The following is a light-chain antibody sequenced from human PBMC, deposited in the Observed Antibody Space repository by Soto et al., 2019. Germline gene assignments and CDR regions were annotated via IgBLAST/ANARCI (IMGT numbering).Light chain of an antibody. Sequence: AIRMTQSPSSFSASTGDRVTITCRASQGISSYLAWYQQKPGKAPKLLIYAASTLQSGVPSRFSGSGSGTDFTRTISCLQSEDFATYYWQQDYSDPRFTCGPGTKVDIK. J-gene: IGKJ3*01. V-gene: IGKV1-8*01. CDR3: QQDYSDPRFT. CDR1: QGISSY. CDR2: AAS.